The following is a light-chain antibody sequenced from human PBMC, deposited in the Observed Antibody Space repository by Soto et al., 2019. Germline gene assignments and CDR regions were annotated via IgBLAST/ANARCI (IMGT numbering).Light chain of an antibody. CDR3: AAWDDSLDVLI. J-gene: IGLJ2*01. V-gene: IGLV1-44*01. CDR1: SSNIGSNS. Sequence: QSVLTQPPSASGTPGQRVSISCSGSSSNIGSNSVDCYQQLPGTAPKLLISSNNQRPSGVPDRFSGSKSGTSASLAISGRQSEDEADYYCAAWDDSLDVLIFGGGTKLTVL. CDR2: SNN.